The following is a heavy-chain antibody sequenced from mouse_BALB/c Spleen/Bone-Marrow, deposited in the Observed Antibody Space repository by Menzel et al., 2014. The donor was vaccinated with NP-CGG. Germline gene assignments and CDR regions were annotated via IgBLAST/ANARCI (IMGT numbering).Heavy chain of an antibody. CDR1: GFNIKDTY. CDR2: IDPANGNT. V-gene: IGHV14-3*02. J-gene: IGHJ3*01. D-gene: IGHD2-4*01. CDR3: ARWGITTGFAY. Sequence: VQLQQSGAELVKPGASVKLSCTASGFNIKDTYMHWVKQRPEQGQEWIGRIDPANGNTKYDPKFQGKATITAGTSSNTAYLQLSSLTSEDTAVYYCARWGITTGFAYWGQGALVTVSA.